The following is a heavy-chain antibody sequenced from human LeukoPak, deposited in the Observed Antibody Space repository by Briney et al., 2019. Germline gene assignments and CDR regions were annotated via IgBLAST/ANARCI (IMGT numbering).Heavy chain of an antibody. D-gene: IGHD2-15*01. CDR3: ARGRPYCSGGSCYFDY. J-gene: IGHJ4*02. Sequence: SETLSLTCTGYGGSISSYYWSWIRQPAGKGLEWIGRIYNSGSTNYNPSLKSRVTMSVDTSKNQFSLKLSSVTAADTALYYCARGRPYCSGGSCYFDYWGQGTLVTVSS. CDR1: GGSISSYY. CDR2: IYNSGST. V-gene: IGHV4-4*07.